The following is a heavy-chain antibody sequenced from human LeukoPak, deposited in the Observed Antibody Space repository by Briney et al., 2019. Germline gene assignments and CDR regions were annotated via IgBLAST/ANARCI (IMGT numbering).Heavy chain of an antibody. D-gene: IGHD3-9*01. J-gene: IGHJ4*02. V-gene: IGHV4-39*07. CDR3: ARGAKDYDILTGYYITPWGYFDY. Sequence: MSSETLSLTCTVSGGSISSSSYYWGWIRQPPGKGLEWIGSIYHSGSTYYNPSLKSRVTISVDTSKNQFSLKLSSVTAADTAVYYCARGAKDYDILTGYYITPWGYFDYWGQGTLVAVSS. CDR2: IYHSGST. CDR1: GGSISSSSYY.